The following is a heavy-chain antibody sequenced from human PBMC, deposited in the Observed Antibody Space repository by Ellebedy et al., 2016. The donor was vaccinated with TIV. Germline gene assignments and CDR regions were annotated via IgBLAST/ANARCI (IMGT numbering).Heavy chain of an antibody. J-gene: IGHJ6*02. CDR1: GFTFSNYS. D-gene: IGHD3-9*01. Sequence: GGSLRLXXAASGFTFSNYSMNWVRQAPGKGLEWVSSISSSSSYIYYADSVKGRFIISRDNAKNSLYLQMNSLRAEDTARYYCARDTSRNYDILTGYYTPYYYGMDVWGQGTTVTVSS. CDR3: ARDTSRNYDILTGYYTPYYYGMDV. V-gene: IGHV3-21*01. CDR2: ISSSSSYI.